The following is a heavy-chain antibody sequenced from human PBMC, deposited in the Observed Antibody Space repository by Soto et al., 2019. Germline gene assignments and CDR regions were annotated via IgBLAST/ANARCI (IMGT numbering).Heavy chain of an antibody. J-gene: IGHJ4*02. Sequence: QVQLVQSGAEVKKPGSSVKVSCKASGGTFSSYTISWVRQAPGQGLEWMGRIIPILGIANYAQKFQGRVTITADKSTSTAYMELSSLRSEDTAVYYCAREEGDYPNFDYRGQGTLVTVSS. CDR3: AREEGDYPNFDY. D-gene: IGHD4-17*01. V-gene: IGHV1-69*08. CDR1: GGTFSSYT. CDR2: IIPILGIA.